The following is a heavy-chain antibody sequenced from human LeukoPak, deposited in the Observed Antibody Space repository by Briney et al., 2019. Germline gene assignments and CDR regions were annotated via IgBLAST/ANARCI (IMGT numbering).Heavy chain of an antibody. D-gene: IGHD3-10*01. CDR2: IIPIFGTA. Sequence: SVNLSFKASGGTFSSYAISWVRQAPGQGLEWMGGIIPIFGTANYAQKFQGRVTITADESTSTAYMELSSLRSEDTAVYYCARSYGSGPARFDHWGQGTLVSVSS. CDR3: ARSYGSGPARFDH. V-gene: IGHV1-69*13. CDR1: GGTFSSYA. J-gene: IGHJ5*02.